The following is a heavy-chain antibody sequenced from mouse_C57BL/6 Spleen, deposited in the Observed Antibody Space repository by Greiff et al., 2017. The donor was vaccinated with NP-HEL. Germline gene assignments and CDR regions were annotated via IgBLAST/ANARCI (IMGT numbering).Heavy chain of an antibody. J-gene: IGHJ2*01. CDR1: GFPFSSYG. V-gene: IGHV5-6*01. D-gene: IGHD2-3*01. CDR3: ARQLGDGYFAY. Sequence: EVQVVESGGDLVKPGGSLQLSCAASGFPFSSYGMSWVRQTPDKRLEWVATICSGGSYTYYPDSVKGRFPISRDNAKNTLYLQMSSLKSEDTAMYYCARQLGDGYFAYWGQGTTLTVSS. CDR2: ICSGGSYT.